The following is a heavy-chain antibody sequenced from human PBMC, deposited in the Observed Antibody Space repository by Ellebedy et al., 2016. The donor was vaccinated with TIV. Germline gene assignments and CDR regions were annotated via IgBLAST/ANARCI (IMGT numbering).Heavy chain of an antibody. CDR1: GFTFSSYS. CDR2: IIYSSART. J-gene: IGHJ4*02. V-gene: IGHV3-23*01. CDR3: AKDTHYSSSWYSDY. D-gene: IGHD6-13*01. Sequence: GESLKISCAASGFTFSSYSMNWVRQAPGKGLEWLSSIIYSSARTYYADSVKGRFTISRDDSKNTLYLQMNSLRAEDTAIYYCAKDTHYSSSWYSDYWGQGTLVTVSS.